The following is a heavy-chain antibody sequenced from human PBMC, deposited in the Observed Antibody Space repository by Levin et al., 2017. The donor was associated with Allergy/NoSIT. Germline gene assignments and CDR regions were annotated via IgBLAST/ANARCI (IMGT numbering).Heavy chain of an antibody. J-gene: IGHJ5*02. CDR3: ARRGVEYCSGGSCYRGGWFDP. CDR2: IIPIFGTA. D-gene: IGHD2-15*01. Sequence: SVKVSCKASGGTFSSYAISWVRQAPGQGLEWMGGIIPIFGTANYAQKFQGRVTITADESTSTAYMELSSLRSEDTAVYYCARRGVEYCSGGSCYRGGWFDPWGQGTLVTVSS. V-gene: IGHV1-69*13. CDR1: GGTFSSYA.